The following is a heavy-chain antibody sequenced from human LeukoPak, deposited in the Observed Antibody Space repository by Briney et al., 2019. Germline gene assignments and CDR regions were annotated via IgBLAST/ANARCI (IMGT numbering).Heavy chain of an antibody. V-gene: IGHV3-15*01. D-gene: IGHD5-18*01. CDR3: VREGNKYGYHSFDS. CDR2: TKKKIDGGTA. J-gene: IGHJ4*02. Sequence: GGSLRLSCAASGFTVSSNYMSWVRQAPGKGLEWVGRTKKKIDGGTADYAAPVKGRFTISRDDSIDTMYLQMNSLQIEDTAVYYCVREGNKYGYHSFDSWGQGTLVTVSS. CDR1: GFTVSSNY.